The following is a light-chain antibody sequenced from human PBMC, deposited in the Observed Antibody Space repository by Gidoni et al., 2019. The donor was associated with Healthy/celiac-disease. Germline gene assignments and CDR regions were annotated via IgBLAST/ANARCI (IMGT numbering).Light chain of an antibody. CDR3: QSYDSSLSGYV. Sequence: QSVLTQPPSVSGAQGQRVTIACTGISSNIGAGYDVHWNPQLPGTAPKLLIYVPRNRPSGVPDRFSGSKSGTSASLAITGLQAEDESDYYCQSYDSSLSGYVFGTGTKVTVL. CDR1: SSNIGAGYD. J-gene: IGLJ1*01. CDR2: VPR. V-gene: IGLV1-40*01.